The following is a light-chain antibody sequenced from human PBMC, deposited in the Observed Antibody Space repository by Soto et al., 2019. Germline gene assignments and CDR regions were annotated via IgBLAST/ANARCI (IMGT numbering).Light chain of an antibody. CDR3: QTWGTGIQVV. CDR2: LNSDGSH. Sequence: QLVLTQSPSASASLGASVKLTCTLSSGHSSYAIAWHQQQPEKGPRYLMKLNSDGSHSKGDGIPDRFSGSSSGAERYLTISSFQSEDEADYYCQTWGTGIQVVFGGGTKLTVL. CDR1: SGHSSYA. V-gene: IGLV4-69*01. J-gene: IGLJ2*01.